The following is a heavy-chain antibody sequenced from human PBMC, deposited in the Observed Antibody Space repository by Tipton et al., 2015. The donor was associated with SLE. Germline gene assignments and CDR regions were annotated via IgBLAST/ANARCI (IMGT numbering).Heavy chain of an antibody. Sequence: CLWIRQPPGKGLEWIGCMYYSGSTNYNPSLKSRVTISVDTSKNQFSLKLSSVTAADTAVYYCVRDLYYYDSSKGYWGQGTLVTVSS. J-gene: IGHJ4*02. V-gene: IGHV4-59*01. D-gene: IGHD3-22*01. CDR3: VRDLYYYDSSKGY. CDR2: MYYSGST.